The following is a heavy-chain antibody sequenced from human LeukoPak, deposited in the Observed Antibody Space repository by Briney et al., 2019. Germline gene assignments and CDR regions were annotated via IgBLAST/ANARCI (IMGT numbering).Heavy chain of an antibody. CDR2: IYNRGST. J-gene: IGHJ4*02. V-gene: IGHV4-59*01. CDR3: ARFGPYYDFWSGYHHVDY. D-gene: IGHD3-3*01. CDR1: GGSISSYF. Sequence: SETLSLTCTVSGGSISSYFWSWIRQPPGKALEWIGYIYNRGSTNYNPSLKSRVTISLDTSKNQFSLRLSSVTAADTAVYYCARFGPYYDFWSGYHHVDYWGQGTLVTVSS.